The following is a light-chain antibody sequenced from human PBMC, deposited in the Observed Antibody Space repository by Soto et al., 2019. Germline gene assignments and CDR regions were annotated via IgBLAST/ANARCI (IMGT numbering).Light chain of an antibody. CDR3: QQWASSPRT. Sequence: DIQMTQSPSSLSASVGDRVTITCQASQDISNYLNWYQQKPGKAPKLLIYDASNLETGVPSRFSGSGSGTDFTLTITRLEPEDFAVYYCQQWASSPRTFGRGTTVEIK. CDR2: DAS. J-gene: IGKJ1*01. CDR1: QDISNY. V-gene: IGKV1-33*01.